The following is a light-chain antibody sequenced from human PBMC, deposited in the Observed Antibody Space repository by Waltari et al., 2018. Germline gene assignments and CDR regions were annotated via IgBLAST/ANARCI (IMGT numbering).Light chain of an antibody. CDR1: QTLLHRDRNTF. CDR3: MQGVHLPLT. V-gene: IGKV2-29*02. CDR2: DVS. J-gene: IGKJ4*01. Sequence: VMTQTPRTLSVTPGQPASISCKSSQTLLHRDRNTFLFWYMQKSGQSPHLLIYDVSSRFSGVPDRFSGSGSGTDFTLKISRVEAEDTGVYYCMQGVHLPLTFGGGTKVEI.